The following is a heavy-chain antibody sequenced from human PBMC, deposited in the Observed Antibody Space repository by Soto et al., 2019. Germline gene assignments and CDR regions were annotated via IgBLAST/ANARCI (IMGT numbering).Heavy chain of an antibody. D-gene: IGHD3-16*01. Sequence: QVPLVQSGAEVKKPGASVKVSCKASGYTFTNYVIHWVRQAPGHSLEWMGWVGIDSTKTDYSQKFLGRVTFSRDTSANIAHMELSGLKSQDTAVYYCAREGVASATHPWGDAFDIWSQGTMVTVSS. CDR3: AREGVASATHPWGDAFDI. CDR2: VGIDSTKT. CDR1: GYTFTNYV. V-gene: IGHV1-3*04. J-gene: IGHJ3*02.